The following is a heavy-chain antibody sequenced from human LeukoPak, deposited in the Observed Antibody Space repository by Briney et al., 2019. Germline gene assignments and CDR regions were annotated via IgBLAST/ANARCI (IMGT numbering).Heavy chain of an antibody. CDR2: IYYSGST. J-gene: IGHJ3*02. D-gene: IGHD4-17*01. CDR1: GGSIRNYY. Sequence: SETLSLTCTVSGGSIRNYYWSWIRQPPGKGLEWIGYIYYSGSTNYNPSLKSRVTLSVDTSKNQFSLKLSSVTAADTAVYYCARPGTYGDYRFAFDIWGQGTMVTVSS. CDR3: ARPGTYGDYRFAFDI. V-gene: IGHV4-59*08.